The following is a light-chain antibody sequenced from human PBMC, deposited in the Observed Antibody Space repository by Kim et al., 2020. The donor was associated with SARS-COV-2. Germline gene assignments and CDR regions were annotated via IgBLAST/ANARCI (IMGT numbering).Light chain of an antibody. CDR3: TSYAASNLMV. J-gene: IGLJ2*01. CDR2: EVF. CDR1: SNDVGGYDF. Sequence: QSALTQPPSASGSPGQSVTISCTGTSNDVGGYDFVSWYQQHPGEAPKLIIYEVFKRPSGVPDRFSGSKSGNTASLTASGLQAEDEADYYCTSYAASNLMVFGGGTQLTVL. V-gene: IGLV2-8*01.